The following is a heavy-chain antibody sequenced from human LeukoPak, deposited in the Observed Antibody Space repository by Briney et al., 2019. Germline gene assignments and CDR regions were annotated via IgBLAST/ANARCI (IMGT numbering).Heavy chain of an antibody. D-gene: IGHD3-22*01. Sequence: GGSLRLSCAASGFTVSSNYMSWVRQAPGKGLECVSVIYSGGSTYYADSVKGRFTISRDNSKNTLYLQMNSLRAEDTAVYYCARAKGGYDAFDIWGQGTMVTVSS. CDR3: ARAKGGYDAFDI. V-gene: IGHV3-53*01. J-gene: IGHJ3*02. CDR1: GFTVSSNY. CDR2: IYSGGST.